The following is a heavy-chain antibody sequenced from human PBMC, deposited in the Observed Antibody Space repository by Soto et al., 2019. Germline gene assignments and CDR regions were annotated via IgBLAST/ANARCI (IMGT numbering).Heavy chain of an antibody. CDR2: IYYSGGT. Sequence: SETLSLTCTASGASIGSGDYYWSWIRQHPGKGLEWIGYIYYSGGTYYNPSLKSRVTISVDTSKNQFSLVLSSVTAADTAVYYCASIYDSSGYYYGNNWFDPWGQGTLVTVSS. D-gene: IGHD3-22*01. J-gene: IGHJ5*02. V-gene: IGHV4-31*02. CDR1: GASIGSGDYY. CDR3: ASIYDSSGYYYGNNWFDP.